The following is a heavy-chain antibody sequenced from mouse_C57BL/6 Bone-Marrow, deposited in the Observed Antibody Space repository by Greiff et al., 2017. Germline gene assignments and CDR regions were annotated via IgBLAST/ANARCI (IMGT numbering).Heavy chain of an antibody. D-gene: IGHD1-1*01. CDR1: GYTFTSYW. V-gene: IGHV1-64*01. Sequence: QVQLQQPGAELVKPGASVKLSCKASGYTFTSYWMHWVKQRPGQGLEWIGMIHPNSGSTNYNEKFKSKATLTVDKSSSTAYMQLSSLTSEDSAVYYCARRGYGSSYNVDYWGQGTTLTVSS. J-gene: IGHJ2*01. CDR2: IHPNSGST. CDR3: ARRGYGSSYNVDY.